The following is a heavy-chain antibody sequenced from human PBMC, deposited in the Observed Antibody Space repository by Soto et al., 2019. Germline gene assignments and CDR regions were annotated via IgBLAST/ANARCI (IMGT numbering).Heavy chain of an antibody. J-gene: IGHJ4*02. D-gene: IGHD7-27*01. Sequence: ASVRVSCKASGYTFTGHYIHWVRQAPEQGPEWMGEIGPESGATRYAQRFQGRVTMTRDMSITTVYMELNNLSPDDTAVYYCGRGRTGQIVVFYWGQGTPVTVSS. CDR1: GYTFTGHY. V-gene: IGHV1-2*02. CDR2: IGPESGAT. CDR3: GRGRTGQIVVFY.